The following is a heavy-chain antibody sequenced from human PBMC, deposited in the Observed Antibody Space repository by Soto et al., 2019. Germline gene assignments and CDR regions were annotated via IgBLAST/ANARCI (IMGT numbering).Heavy chain of an antibody. CDR1: GFTFSSYG. CDR2: ISYDGSKE. V-gene: IGHV3-30*18. CDR3: AKDLRLWSKDYYYYGMDV. J-gene: IGHJ6*02. D-gene: IGHD5-18*01. Sequence: LRLSCAASGFTFSSYGMHWVRQAPGKGLEWVAVISYDGSKEFYADSVKGRFTISRDNSKNTLYLQMNSLRAEDTAVYYCAKDLRLWSKDYYYYGMDVWGQGTTVTVS.